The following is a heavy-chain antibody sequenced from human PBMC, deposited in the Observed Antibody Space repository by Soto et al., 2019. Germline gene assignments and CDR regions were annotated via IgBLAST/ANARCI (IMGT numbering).Heavy chain of an antibody. Sequence: ASVKVSCKASGYTFTCYYMHWVRQAPGQGLEWMGWINPNSGGTNYAQKFQGWVTMTRDTSISTAYMELSRLRSDDTAVYYCARDGSDQLGYYYYYMDVWGKGTTVTVSS. D-gene: IGHD6-6*01. CDR3: ARDGSDQLGYYYYYMDV. J-gene: IGHJ6*03. CDR2: INPNSGGT. V-gene: IGHV1-2*04. CDR1: GYTFTCYY.